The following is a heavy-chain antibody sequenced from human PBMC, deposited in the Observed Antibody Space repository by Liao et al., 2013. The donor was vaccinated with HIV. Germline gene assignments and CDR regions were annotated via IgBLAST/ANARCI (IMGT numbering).Heavy chain of an antibody. J-gene: IGHJ5*02. Sequence: QVQLQESGPGLVKPSQTLSLTCTVSGGSISSSSHYWGWIRQPPGKGLEWIGSIYYSGSTYYNPSLKSRVTISVETSKNQFSLKLSAVTAADTAVYYCARSGTFGYSYGSWFDPWGQGTLVTVSS. V-gene: IGHV4-39*07. CDR2: IYYSGST. CDR3: ARSGTFGYSYGSWFDP. D-gene: IGHD5-18*01. CDR1: GGSISSSSHY.